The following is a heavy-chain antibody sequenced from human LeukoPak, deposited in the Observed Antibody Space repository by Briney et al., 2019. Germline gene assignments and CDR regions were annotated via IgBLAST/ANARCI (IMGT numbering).Heavy chain of an antibody. Sequence: ASVEVSCKASGYTFTSYYMHWVRQAPGQGLEWMGIINPSGGSTSYAQKFQGRVTMTRDTSTSTVYMELSSLRSEDTAVYHCARSGYCSSTSCYHNYYMDVWGKGTTVTVSS. CDR1: GYTFTSYY. CDR3: ARSGYCSSTSCYHNYYMDV. CDR2: INPSGGST. V-gene: IGHV1-46*01. D-gene: IGHD2-2*01. J-gene: IGHJ6*03.